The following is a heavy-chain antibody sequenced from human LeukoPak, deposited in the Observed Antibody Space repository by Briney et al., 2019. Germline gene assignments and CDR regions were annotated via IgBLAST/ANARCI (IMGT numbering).Heavy chain of an antibody. CDR1: VDSIISSTYY. CDR2: IFFSRST. J-gene: IGHJ6*02. V-gene: IGHV4-39*01. Sequence: SETLSLTCTVSVDSIISSTYYWGWVRQPPGKGLECIGSIFFSRSTYSNPSLKSRVTLSVDTSKNQFSLKLSAVTAADTPVYYRARQWVKSWNDLCLDVWGQGTTVTVSS. D-gene: IGHD1-1*01. CDR3: ARQWVKSWNDLCLDV.